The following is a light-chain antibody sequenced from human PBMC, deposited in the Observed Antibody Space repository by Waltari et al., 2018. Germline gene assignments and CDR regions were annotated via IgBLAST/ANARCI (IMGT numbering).Light chain of an antibody. V-gene: IGKV2-30*01. CDR3: MQGTHWPYT. Sequence: DVVMTQSPLSLPVTLGQSASISCRSSQSLVSSDGNTFLNWFRQRPGQSPRRLIYKVPDRDSGVPDRFSGSGSGTDFTLKISRVEAEDVGVYYCMQGTHWPYTFGQGTKLEIK. J-gene: IGKJ2*01. CDR2: KVP. CDR1: QSLVSSDGNTF.